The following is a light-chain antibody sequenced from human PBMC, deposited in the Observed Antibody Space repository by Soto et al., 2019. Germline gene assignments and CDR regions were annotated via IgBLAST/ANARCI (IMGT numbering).Light chain of an antibody. Sequence: EIVLTQSPGTLSLSPGEGATLSCRASQSVSGTYLAWFQQKPGQAPRLLIYGASSRATGIPDRFSGSGSGTDFTLTISRLEPEDFAVYYCQQYASSPRTFGKGTKVEIK. V-gene: IGKV3-20*01. CDR3: QQYASSPRT. CDR2: GAS. CDR1: QSVSGTY. J-gene: IGKJ1*01.